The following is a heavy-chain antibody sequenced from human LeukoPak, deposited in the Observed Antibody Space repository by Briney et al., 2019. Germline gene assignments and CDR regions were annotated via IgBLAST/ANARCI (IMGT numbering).Heavy chain of an antibody. CDR3: ARDFRGSPSIDY. Sequence: GRSLRLSCAASGFTFNDYAMNWVRQAPGKGLEWVSSISSSSSYIYYADSVKGRFTISRDNAKNSLYLQMNSLRAEDTAVYYCARDFRGSPSIDYWGQGTLVTVSS. D-gene: IGHD6-6*01. V-gene: IGHV3-21*01. CDR1: GFTFNDYA. J-gene: IGHJ4*02. CDR2: ISSSSSYI.